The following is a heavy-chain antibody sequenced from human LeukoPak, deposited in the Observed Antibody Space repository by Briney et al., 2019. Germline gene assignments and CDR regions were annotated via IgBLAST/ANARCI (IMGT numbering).Heavy chain of an antibody. CDR1: GFHFRVSR. D-gene: IGHD2-21*01. CDR2: VNREGTDK. V-gene: IGHV3-7*04. J-gene: IGHJ4*02. Sequence: SGGSQRLSCAPSGFHFRVSRMTWARHAPGKGLQWVAYVNREGTDKHFLYSVEGRFTISRDNAKKSLYLQMSSLRPEETALYFCVKGDWYFESWGQGTLVTVSS. CDR3: VKGDWYFES.